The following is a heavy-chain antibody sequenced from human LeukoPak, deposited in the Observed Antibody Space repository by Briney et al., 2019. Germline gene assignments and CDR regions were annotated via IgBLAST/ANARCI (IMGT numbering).Heavy chain of an antibody. CDR3: AKGQLSVIIRGGLDV. CDR1: TFTFSNHA. CDR2: ITGSGGST. D-gene: IGHD2-21*01. V-gene: IGHV3-23*01. J-gene: IGHJ6*02. Sequence: GGSLRLSCAASTFTFSNHAMSWVRQGPGKGLEWVSGITGSGGSTFYADSVKGRFTISRDNSNNILYLQMKSLRDEDTAVYYCAKGQLSVIIRGGLDVWGQGTAVTVSS.